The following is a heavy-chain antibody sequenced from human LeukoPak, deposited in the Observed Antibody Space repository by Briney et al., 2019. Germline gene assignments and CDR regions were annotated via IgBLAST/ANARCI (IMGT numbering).Heavy chain of an antibody. CDR3: AKESDAFDI. CDR1: GFTFSSYG. V-gene: IGHV3-30*02. J-gene: IGHJ3*02. CDR2: IWYDGSNK. Sequence: GGSLRLSCAASGFTFSSYGMHWVRQAPGKGLEWVAVIWYDGSNKYYADSVKGRFTISRDNSQNTLYLQMNSLRLEDTAVYYGAKESDAFDIWGQGTMVTVSS.